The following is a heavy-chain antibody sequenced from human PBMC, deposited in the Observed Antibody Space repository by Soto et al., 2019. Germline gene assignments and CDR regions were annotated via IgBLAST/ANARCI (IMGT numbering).Heavy chain of an antibody. V-gene: IGHV4-39*07. Sequence: SETLSLTCTVSGGSISSSSYYWGWIRQPPGKGLEWIGSIYYSGSTYYNPSLKSRVTISVDTSKNQFSLKLSSVTAADTAVYYCAREEDLGYMDVWGKGTTVTVSS. J-gene: IGHJ6*03. CDR3: AREEDLGYMDV. D-gene: IGHD7-27*01. CDR2: IYYSGST. CDR1: GGSISSSSYY.